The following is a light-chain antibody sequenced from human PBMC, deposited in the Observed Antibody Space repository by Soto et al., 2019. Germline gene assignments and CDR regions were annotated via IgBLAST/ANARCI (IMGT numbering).Light chain of an antibody. CDR1: QSVSSY. CDR3: QQRSDWPWT. CDR2: EAS. Sequence: ELVMTQSPGPLSVSPGDRATLSYSASQSVSSYLAWYQQKPGQAPRLLMYEASNGATGIPARFSGGGSGTDFTLTISSLEPEDFAVYYCQQRSDWPWTFGQGTKVDIK. V-gene: IGKV3-11*01. J-gene: IGKJ1*01.